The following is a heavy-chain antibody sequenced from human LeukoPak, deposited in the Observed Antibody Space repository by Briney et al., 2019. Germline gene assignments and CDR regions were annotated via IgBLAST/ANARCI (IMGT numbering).Heavy chain of an antibody. Sequence: PGGSLRLSCAASGFTFSTYDMHWVRQATGKGLEWVSAISTTDDTYYPGSVKGRFTISGENAKSSLYLQMNSLRAEDTAVYYCARGRSGSYFDSWGQGTLVAVSS. V-gene: IGHV3-13*04. J-gene: IGHJ4*02. CDR2: ISTTDDT. CDR1: GFTFSTYD. CDR3: ARGRSGSYFDS. D-gene: IGHD1-26*01.